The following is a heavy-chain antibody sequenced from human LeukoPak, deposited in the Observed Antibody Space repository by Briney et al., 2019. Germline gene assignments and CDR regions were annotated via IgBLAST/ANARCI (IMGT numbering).Heavy chain of an antibody. CDR3: ARGAPGY. CDR2: INHSGST. V-gene: IGHV4-34*01. J-gene: IGHJ4*02. CDR1: GGSFSGYS. Sequence: SETLSLTCTVYGGSFSGYSWTWIRQPPGKGLVWIGEINHSGSTNYNPSLKSRVTISVDTSKNQFSLKLSSVTAADTAVYYCARGAPGYWGQGTLVTVSS.